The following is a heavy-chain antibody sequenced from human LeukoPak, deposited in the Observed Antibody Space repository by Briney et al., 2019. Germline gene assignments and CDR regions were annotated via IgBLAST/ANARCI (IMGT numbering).Heavy chain of an antibody. CDR1: GGTFSSYA. J-gene: IGHJ4*02. V-gene: IGHV1-69*01. Sequence: SVKVSCKASGGTFSSYAISWVRQAPGQRLEWMGGIIPIFGTANYAQKFQGRVTITADESTSTAYMELSSLRSEDTAVYYCARDSGYCSSTSCHAFDYWGQGTLVTVSS. CDR2: IIPIFGTA. CDR3: ARDSGYCSSTSCHAFDY. D-gene: IGHD2-2*01.